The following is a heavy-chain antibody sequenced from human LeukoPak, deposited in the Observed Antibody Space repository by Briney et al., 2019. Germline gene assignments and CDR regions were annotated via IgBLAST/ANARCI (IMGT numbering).Heavy chain of an antibody. V-gene: IGHV3-64*01. Sequence: PGGSLRLSCAASGFTFSSYAMHWVRQAPGKGLEYVSAISSNGGSTYYANSVKGRFTISRDNSKNTLYLQMGSLRAEDMAVYYCARATYTCIQLWSPLDYWGQGTLVTVSS. CDR2: ISSNGGST. D-gene: IGHD5-18*01. J-gene: IGHJ4*02. CDR1: GFTFSSYA. CDR3: ARATYTCIQLWSPLDY.